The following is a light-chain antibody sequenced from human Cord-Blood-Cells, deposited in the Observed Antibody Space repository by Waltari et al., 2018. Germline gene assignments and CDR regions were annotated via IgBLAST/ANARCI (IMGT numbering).Light chain of an antibody. Sequence: DIQMTQPPSSLSASVGDRATLTCRASQSISSYLTWYQQKPGKAPKLLIYAASSLQSGVPARFSGSGSVTDFTLTISSRQPEDFAAYFCQQCYSTPRTFGQGTKLEIK. CDR3: QQCYSTPRT. CDR1: QSISSY. J-gene: IGKJ2*01. V-gene: IGKV1-39*01. CDR2: AAS.